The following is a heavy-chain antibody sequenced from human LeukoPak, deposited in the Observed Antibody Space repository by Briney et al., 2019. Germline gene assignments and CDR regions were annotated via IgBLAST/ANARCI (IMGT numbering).Heavy chain of an antibody. V-gene: IGHV3-30*18. J-gene: IGHJ3*02. CDR2: ISYDGSNK. D-gene: IGHD3-10*01. CDR1: GFTFSSYG. Sequence: PRGSLRLSCAASGFTFSSYGMHWVRQAPGKGLEWVAVISYDGSNKYYADSVKGRFTISRDNSKNTLYLQMNSLRAEDTAVYYCAKARGGSMVRGTDNAFDIWGQGTMVTVSS. CDR3: AKARGGSMVRGTDNAFDI.